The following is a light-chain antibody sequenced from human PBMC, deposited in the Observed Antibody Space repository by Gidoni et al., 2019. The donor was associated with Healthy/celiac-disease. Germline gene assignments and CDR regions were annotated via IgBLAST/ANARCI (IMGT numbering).Light chain of an antibody. J-gene: IGKJ2*01. Sequence: TLALSPGDRATLSCMASQSVSSSYLAWYQQKPGQAPRLLIYGASSRATGIPDRFSGSGSGTDFTLTISRLEPEDFAVYYCQQYGSSPRYTFGQGTKLEIK. CDR3: QQYGSSPRYT. V-gene: IGKV3-20*01. CDR2: GAS. CDR1: QSVSSSY.